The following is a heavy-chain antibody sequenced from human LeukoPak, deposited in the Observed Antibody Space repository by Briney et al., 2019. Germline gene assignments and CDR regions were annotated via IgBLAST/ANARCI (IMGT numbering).Heavy chain of an antibody. CDR3: ARATVAHYYYYGMDV. CDR1: GFTFDDYT. Sequence: PGGSLRLSCAASGFTFDDYTMHWVRQAPGKGLVWVSRINSDGSSTSYADSVKGRFTISRDNAKNTLYLQMNSLRAEDTAVYYCARATVAHYYYYGMDVWGQGTTVTVSS. V-gene: IGHV3-74*01. D-gene: IGHD1-26*01. CDR2: INSDGSST. J-gene: IGHJ6*02.